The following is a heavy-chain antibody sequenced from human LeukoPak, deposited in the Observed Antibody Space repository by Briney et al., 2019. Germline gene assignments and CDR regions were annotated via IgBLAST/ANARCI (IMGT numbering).Heavy chain of an antibody. Sequence: ASVKVSCKASGYTFTSYGISWVRQAPGQGLEWMGWISAYNDNTNYAQKLQGRVTMTTDTPTSTAYMELRSLRSDDAAVYYCARDWSETMVRRYDYWGQGTLVTVSS. V-gene: IGHV1-18*01. D-gene: IGHD3-10*01. CDR3: ARDWSETMVRRYDY. J-gene: IGHJ4*02. CDR2: ISAYNDNT. CDR1: GYTFTSYG.